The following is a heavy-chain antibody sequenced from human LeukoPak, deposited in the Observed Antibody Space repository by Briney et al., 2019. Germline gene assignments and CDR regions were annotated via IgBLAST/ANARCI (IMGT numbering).Heavy chain of an antibody. CDR2: ISYDGSNK. CDR1: GFTFSSYA. Sequence: GGSLRLSCAASGFTFSSYAMHWVRQAPGKGLEWVSVISYDGSNKYYADSVKGRFTISRDNSKNTLYLQMNSLRAEDTAVYYCARAPIAAARGYYFDYWGQGTLVTVSS. CDR3: ARAPIAAARGYYFDY. D-gene: IGHD6-13*01. V-gene: IGHV3-30-3*01. J-gene: IGHJ4*02.